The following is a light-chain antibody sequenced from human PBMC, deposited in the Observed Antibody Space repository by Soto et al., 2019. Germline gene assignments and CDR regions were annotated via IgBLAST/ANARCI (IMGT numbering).Light chain of an antibody. Sequence: QSVLTQPPSASGSPGQSVTISCTGTSSDVGGYNYVSWYQQHPGKDPKLMIYKVSKRPSGVPDHFSGSKSGNTAYLTVSGLQAEDEADYYCSSYAGSSHYVFGTGTKVTV. CDR1: SSDVGGYNY. CDR2: KVS. V-gene: IGLV2-8*01. J-gene: IGLJ1*01. CDR3: SSYAGSSHYV.